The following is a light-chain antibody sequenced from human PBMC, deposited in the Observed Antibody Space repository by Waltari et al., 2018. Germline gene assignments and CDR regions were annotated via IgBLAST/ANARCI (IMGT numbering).Light chain of an antibody. J-gene: IGKJ4*01. Sequence: EIVLTQSPGTLSLSPGERATLSCRASQSVSISYLAWYQQGPGQAPRLLIYGASSRATGIPDRFSGSGSGTDFTLTISRLEPEDFAVYYCQQYGSPLTFGGGTKVQIK. CDR3: QQYGSPLT. CDR1: QSVSISY. CDR2: GAS. V-gene: IGKV3-20*01.